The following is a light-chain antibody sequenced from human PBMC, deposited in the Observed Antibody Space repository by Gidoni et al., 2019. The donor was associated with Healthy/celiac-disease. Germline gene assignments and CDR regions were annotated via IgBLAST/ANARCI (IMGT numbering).Light chain of an antibody. CDR3: QQRSNWPLT. J-gene: IGKJ4*01. Sequence: EIVLTQSPPTLSLSPGERATLACRASQSVSSYLAWYQQKPGQAPRLLIYDASNRATGIPARFSGSGSGTDFTLTIRSLEPGDFAVYYCQQRSNWPLTFGGGTKVEIK. CDR1: QSVSSY. V-gene: IGKV3-11*01. CDR2: DAS.